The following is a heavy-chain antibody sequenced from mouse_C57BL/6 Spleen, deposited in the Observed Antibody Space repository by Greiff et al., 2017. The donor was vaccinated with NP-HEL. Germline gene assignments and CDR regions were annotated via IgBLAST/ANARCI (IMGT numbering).Heavy chain of an antibody. CDR1: GFTFSSYG. CDR2: ISSGGSYT. CDR3: ARHSTTVVAWYFDV. J-gene: IGHJ1*03. D-gene: IGHD1-1*01. Sequence: EVQGVESGGDLVKPGGSLKLSCAASGFTFSSYGMSWVRQTPDKRLEWVATISSGGSYTYYPDSVKGRFTISRDNAKNTLYLQMSSLKSEDTAMYYCARHSTTVVAWYFDVWGTGTTVTVSS. V-gene: IGHV5-6*01.